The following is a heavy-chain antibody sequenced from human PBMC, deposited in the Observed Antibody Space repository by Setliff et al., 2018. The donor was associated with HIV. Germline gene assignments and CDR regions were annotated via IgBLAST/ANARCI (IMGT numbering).Heavy chain of an antibody. CDR3: ARSPQVTIFGIKIKPPGGPDL. D-gene: IGHD3-3*01. J-gene: IGHJ6*02. CDR1: AFTFSDYW. Sequence: GGSLRLSCRASAFTFSDYWMTWVRQAPGRGLEWVANIKDDGSEKNYLDSIKGRLTIFRDNARNSLYLQMTSLRAEDSGVYYCARSPQVTIFGIKIKPPGGPDLWGQGTTVTVSS. CDR2: IKDDGSEK. V-gene: IGHV3-7*01.